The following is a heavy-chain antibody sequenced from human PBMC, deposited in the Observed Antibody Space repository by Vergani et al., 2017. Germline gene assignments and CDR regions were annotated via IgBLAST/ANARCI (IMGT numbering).Heavy chain of an antibody. Sequence: QVQLVQSGAEVKKPGSSVKVSCKASGGTFSSYAISWVRQAPGQGLEWMGGIIPSFGTANYAPKFQGRVTITADESTSTAYMELSSLRSEVTAVYYCARVLTATIRGAVDYWGQGSLVTVSS. CDR2: IIPSFGTA. D-gene: IGHD5-24*01. V-gene: IGHV1-69*01. CDR3: ARVLTATIRGAVDY. CDR1: GGTFSSYA. J-gene: IGHJ4*02.